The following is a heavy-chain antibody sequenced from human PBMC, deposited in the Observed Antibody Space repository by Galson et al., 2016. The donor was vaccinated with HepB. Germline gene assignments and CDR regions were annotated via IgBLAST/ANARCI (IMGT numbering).Heavy chain of an antibody. CDR2: ISWDGSST. D-gene: IGHD1-1*01. Sequence: SLRLSCAASGLSFDEYIMHWVRQAPGKGLEWVSLISWDGSSTYYAASVKGRFTIARDISAAYLQWGSLKASDTAMYYCARLDNAGHYFFDYWGQGALVTVSS. CDR1: GLSFDEYI. CDR3: ARLDNAGHYFFDY. J-gene: IGHJ4*02. V-gene: IGHV3-43*01.